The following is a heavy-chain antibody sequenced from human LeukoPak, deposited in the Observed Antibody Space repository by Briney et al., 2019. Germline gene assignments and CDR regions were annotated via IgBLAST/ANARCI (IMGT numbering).Heavy chain of an antibody. CDR1: GFTFSTYA. J-gene: IGHJ4*02. D-gene: IGHD3-3*01. V-gene: IGHV3-23*01. Sequence: GGSLRLSCVASGFTFSTYAMSWVRQAPGKGLEWVSSISGSGGSTYYAEFVKGRSTISRDNSKNTLYLQMNSLRAEDTAVYYCVKGGQRYDFWRFDYWGQGTLVTVSA. CDR2: ISGSGGST. CDR3: VKGGQRYDFWRFDY.